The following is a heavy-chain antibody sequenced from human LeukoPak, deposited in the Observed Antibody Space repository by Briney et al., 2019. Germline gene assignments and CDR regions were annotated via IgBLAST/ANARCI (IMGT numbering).Heavy chain of an antibody. CDR1: GFTFSSYS. J-gene: IGHJ3*02. V-gene: IGHV3-48*04. D-gene: IGHD3-10*01. CDR2: ISSSSSTI. CDR3: AREGFYYGSGSASAFDI. Sequence: GGFLRLSCAASGFTFSSYSMNWVRQAPGKGLEWVSYISSSSSTIYYADSVKGRFTISRDNAKNSLYLQMNSLRAEDTAVYYCAREGFYYGSGSASAFDIWGQGTMVTVSS.